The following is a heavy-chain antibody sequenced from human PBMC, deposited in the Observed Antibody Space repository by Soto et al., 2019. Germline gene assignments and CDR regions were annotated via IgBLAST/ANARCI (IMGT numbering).Heavy chain of an antibody. V-gene: IGHV3-9*01. J-gene: IGHJ4*02. CDR3: AKETDY. CDR1: GFTFDDYA. Sequence: EVQLVESGGGLVQPGRSLRLSCAASGFTFDDYAMHWVRQAPGKGLEWVSGISWDSGSIGYADSVKGRFTISRDNAKNALYLQMNSLRAEDTALYYCAKETDYWGQGTLVTVSS. CDR2: ISWDSGSI.